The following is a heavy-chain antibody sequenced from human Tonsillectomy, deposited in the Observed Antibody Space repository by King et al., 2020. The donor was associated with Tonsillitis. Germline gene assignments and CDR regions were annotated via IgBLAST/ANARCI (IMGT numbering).Heavy chain of an antibody. CDR2: VSFDGSTE. J-gene: IGHJ4*02. Sequence: VQLVESGGGVVQPGRSLRLSCAASGFTFRNFGLHWVRQAPGKGLDWVAGVSFDGSTEYYADSVKGRFTISRDNPRNTLYLQMNSLRVEETAVYYCAREERVWGTTYFDYWGQGTLVTVSS. CDR3: AREERVWGTTYFDY. D-gene: IGHD3-16*01. V-gene: IGHV3-30*03. CDR1: GFTFRNFG.